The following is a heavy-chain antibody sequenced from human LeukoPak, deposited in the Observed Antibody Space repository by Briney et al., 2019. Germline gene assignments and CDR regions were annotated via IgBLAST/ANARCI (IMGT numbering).Heavy chain of an antibody. J-gene: IGHJ6*04. CDR1: GGSFSGYY. Sequence: PSETLSLTCAVYGGSFSGYYWSWIRQPPGKGLEWIGEINHSGSTNYNPSLKSRVTISVDTSKNQFSLKLSSVTAADTAVYYCARHEFGGLLWFGELLPPPMDVWGKGTTVTISS. D-gene: IGHD3-10*01. CDR3: ARHEFGGLLWFGELLPPPMDV. CDR2: INHSGST. V-gene: IGHV4-34*01.